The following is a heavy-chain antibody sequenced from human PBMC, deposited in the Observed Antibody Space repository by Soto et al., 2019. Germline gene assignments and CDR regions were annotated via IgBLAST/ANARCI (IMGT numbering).Heavy chain of an antibody. V-gene: IGHV4-31*03. CDR1: GGSISSGGYY. J-gene: IGHJ3*02. CDR2: IYYSGST. Sequence: LSLTCTVSGGSISSGGYYWSWIRQHPGKGLEWIGYIYYSGSTYYNPSLKSRVTISVDTSKNQFSLKLSSVTAADTAVYYCATTIVSHYSNYRFGAFDIWGQGTMVTVSS. D-gene: IGHD4-4*01. CDR3: ATTIVSHYSNYRFGAFDI.